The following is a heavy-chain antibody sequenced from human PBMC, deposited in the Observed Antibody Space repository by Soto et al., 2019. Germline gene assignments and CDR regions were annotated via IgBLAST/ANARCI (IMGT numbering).Heavy chain of an antibody. D-gene: IGHD2-15*01. CDR3: ARAGIGDGSGGSCFGDAFDI. Sequence: ASGKVSCKASGYTFTRYYMHWGRQAPGQGLEWMGIINPSGGSTSYAQKFQGRVTMPRDTSTSTVYMELSSLRSEDTAVYYCARAGIGDGSGGSCFGDAFDIWGKGTMVTVAS. CDR1: GYTFTRYY. CDR2: INPSGGST. J-gene: IGHJ3*02. V-gene: IGHV1-46*03.